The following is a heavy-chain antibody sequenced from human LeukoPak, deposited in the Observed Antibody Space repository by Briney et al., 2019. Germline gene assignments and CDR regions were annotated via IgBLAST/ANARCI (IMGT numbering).Heavy chain of an antibody. CDR3: ARLGYCSSTSCYRVKPRHALPDY. CDR1: GFTFSSYG. CDR2: ISYDGSNK. J-gene: IGHJ4*02. Sequence: PGGSLRLSCAASGFTFSSYGMHWVRQAPGKGLEWVAVISYDGSNKYYADSVKGRFTISRDNSKNTLYLQMNSLRAEDTAVYYCARLGYCSSTSCYRVKPRHALPDYWGQGTLVTVSS. V-gene: IGHV3-30*03. D-gene: IGHD2-2*01.